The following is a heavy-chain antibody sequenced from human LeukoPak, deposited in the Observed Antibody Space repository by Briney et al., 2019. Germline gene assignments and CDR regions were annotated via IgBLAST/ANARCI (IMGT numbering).Heavy chain of an antibody. CDR2: IWYDGSNK. D-gene: IGHD4-17*01. J-gene: IGHJ4*02. V-gene: IGHV3-33*01. CDR3: ARDRAVTTFVFDY. CDR1: GFTFSSYG. Sequence: GRSLRLSCAASGFTFSSYGMHWVRQAPGKGLEWVAVIWYDGSNKYYADSVKGRFTISRDNSKNTLYLQMNGLRAEDTAVYYCARDRAVTTFVFDYWGQGTLVTVSS.